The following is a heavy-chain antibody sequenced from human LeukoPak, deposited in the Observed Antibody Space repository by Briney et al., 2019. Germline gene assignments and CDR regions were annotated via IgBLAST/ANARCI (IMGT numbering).Heavy chain of an antibody. D-gene: IGHD5-24*01. CDR1: GGSISSYY. CDR3: ARRVATKPKYCFDS. Sequence: PSETLSLTCTVSGGSISSYYWSWIRQPPGKGLEWIGYIYYSGSTNYNPSLESRVAISLDASKNQFSLKLNSVTAADTAVYYCARRVATKPKYCFDSWGQGTLVTVSS. J-gene: IGHJ4*02. V-gene: IGHV4-59*08. CDR2: IYYSGST.